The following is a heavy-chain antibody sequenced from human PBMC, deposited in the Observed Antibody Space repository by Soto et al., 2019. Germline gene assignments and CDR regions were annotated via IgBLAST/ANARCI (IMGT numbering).Heavy chain of an antibody. D-gene: IGHD1-26*01. CDR1: GFTFSSYW. V-gene: IGHV3-74*01. J-gene: IGHJ3*02. Sequence: EVQLVESGGGLVQPGGSLRLSCAASGFTFSSYWMHWVRQAPGKGLVWVSRINSDGSSTSYADSVKGRFTISRDNAKNTLYLQMNSLRAEATAVYYCAREGVGADIDSFDIWGQGTMVTVSS. CDR3: AREGVGADIDSFDI. CDR2: INSDGSST.